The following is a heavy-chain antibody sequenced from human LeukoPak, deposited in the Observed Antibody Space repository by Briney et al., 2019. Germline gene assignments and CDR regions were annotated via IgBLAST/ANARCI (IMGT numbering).Heavy chain of an antibody. V-gene: IGHV3-74*01. Sequence: GGALRLSCAASGFTFSGYWMHWVRQAPGKGLEWVSRINIDGASTNYADSVKGRFTVSRDNAKNTLHLQMNSLRADDTAVYYCVRGAVGTGVWFDPWGQGTLVTVSS. CDR1: GFTFSGYW. CDR2: INIDGAST. J-gene: IGHJ5*02. D-gene: IGHD1-26*01. CDR3: VRGAVGTGVWFDP.